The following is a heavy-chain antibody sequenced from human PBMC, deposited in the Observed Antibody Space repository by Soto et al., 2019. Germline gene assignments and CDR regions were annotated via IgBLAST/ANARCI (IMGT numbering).Heavy chain of an antibody. Sequence: QVQLVQSGAEVKKPGSSVKVSCKASGGTFSSYAISWVRQAPGQGLEWMGGIIPIFGTANYAQKFQGRVTITADEATGTAYMELSRLRSEDTAVYYCARMNIVVVVAATPGGYFDLWGRGTLVTVSS. CDR2: IIPIFGTA. CDR3: ARMNIVVVVAATPGGYFDL. J-gene: IGHJ2*01. CDR1: GGTFSSYA. D-gene: IGHD2-15*01. V-gene: IGHV1-69*12.